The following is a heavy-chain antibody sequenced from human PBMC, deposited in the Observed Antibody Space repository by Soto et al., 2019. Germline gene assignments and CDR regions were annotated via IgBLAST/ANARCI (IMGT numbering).Heavy chain of an antibody. J-gene: IGHJ4*02. CDR3: TGVAPRKFDY. Sequence: QVQLVESGGGVVQPGRSLRLSCAASGFTFSSYAMHWVRQAPGKGLEWVAVISYDGSNKYYADSVKGRFTISRDNSKNTLYLQMNSLRAEDTAVYYCTGVAPRKFDYWGQGTLVTVSS. V-gene: IGHV3-30-3*01. CDR1: GFTFSSYA. CDR2: ISYDGSNK.